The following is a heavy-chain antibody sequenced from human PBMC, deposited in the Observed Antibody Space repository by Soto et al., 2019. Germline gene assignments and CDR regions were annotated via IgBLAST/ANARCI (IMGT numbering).Heavy chain of an antibody. V-gene: IGHV3-66*01. CDR1: GFTVSSNY. J-gene: IGHJ5*02. D-gene: IGHD2-8*01. CDR3: ARVLGYCTNGVCSMARFDP. Sequence: PGGSLRLSCAASGFTVSSNYMSWVRQAPGKGLEWVSVIYSGGSTYYADSVKGRFTISRDNSKNTLYLQMNSLRAEGTAVYYCARVLGYCTNGVCSMARFDPWGQGTLVTVSS. CDR2: IYSGGST.